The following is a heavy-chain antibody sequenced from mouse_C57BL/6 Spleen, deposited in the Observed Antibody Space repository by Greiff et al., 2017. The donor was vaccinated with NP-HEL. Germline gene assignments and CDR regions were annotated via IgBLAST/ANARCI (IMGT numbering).Heavy chain of an antibody. CDR2: ISSDSSTI. Sequence: EVKLVASGGGLVKPGGSLKLSCAASGFTFSDYGMHWVRQAPEKGLEWFAYISSDSSTIYYADTVKGRFPISRANAKHTLFLQMTSLRTEDTAMYYCARTFITTVVAYYYAMDYWGQGTSVTVSS. CDR3: ARTFITTVVAYYYAMDY. V-gene: IGHV5-17*01. J-gene: IGHJ4*01. CDR1: GFTFSDYG. D-gene: IGHD1-1*01.